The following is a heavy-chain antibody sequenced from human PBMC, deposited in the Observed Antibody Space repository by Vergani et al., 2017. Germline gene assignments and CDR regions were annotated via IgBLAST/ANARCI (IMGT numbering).Heavy chain of an antibody. CDR3: ARDQWVGELPYNWFDP. CDR2: ISSSGSTI. Sequence: EVQVVESGGGLVQPGGSLRLSCAVSGFLFSDYWLNWVRQSPGGGLEWVSYISSSGSTIYYADSVKGRFTISRDNAKNSLYLQMNSLGAEDTAVYYCARDQWVGELPYNWFDPWGQGTLVTVSS. D-gene: IGHD3-10*01. CDR1: GFLFSDYW. V-gene: IGHV3-48*04. J-gene: IGHJ5*02.